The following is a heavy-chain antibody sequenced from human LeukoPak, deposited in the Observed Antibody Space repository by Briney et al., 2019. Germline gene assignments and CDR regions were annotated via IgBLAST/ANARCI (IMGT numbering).Heavy chain of an antibody. CDR3: ASRDGYCSSTSCYTGDAFDI. V-gene: IGHV4-39*01. CDR2: IYYSGST. Sequence: SETLSLTCTVSGGSISSSSYYWGWIRHPPGKGLEWIGSIYYSGSTYYNPSLKSRVTISVETSKNQSSLKLSSVTAADTAVYYCASRDGYCSSTSCYTGDAFDIWGQGTMVTVSS. J-gene: IGHJ3*02. CDR1: GGSISSSSYY. D-gene: IGHD2-2*02.